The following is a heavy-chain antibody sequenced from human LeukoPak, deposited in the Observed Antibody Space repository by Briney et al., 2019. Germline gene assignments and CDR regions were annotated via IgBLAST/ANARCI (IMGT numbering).Heavy chain of an antibody. V-gene: IGHV1-69*13. D-gene: IGHD2-2*01. CDR1: GYTFTSYD. CDR2: IIPIFGTA. J-gene: IGHJ1*01. CDR3: ARGLSSTSRGYFQH. Sequence: SVKVSCKASGYTFTSYDINWVRQATGQGLEWMGGIIPIFGTANYAQKFQGRVTITADESTSTAYMELSSLRSEDTAVYYCARGLSSTSRGYFQHWGQGTLVTVSS.